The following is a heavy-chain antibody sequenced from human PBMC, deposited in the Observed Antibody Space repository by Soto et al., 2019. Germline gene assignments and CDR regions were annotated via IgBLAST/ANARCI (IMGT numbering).Heavy chain of an antibody. V-gene: IGHV4-59*01. CDR3: ARDSSIAARGYFDY. Sequence: SETLSLTCTVSGGSISSYYLSWIRQPPGKGLEWIGYIYYSGSTNYNPSLKSRVTISVDTSKNQFSLKLSSVTAADTAVYYCARDSSIAARGYFDYWGQGTLVTVSS. CDR1: GGSISSYY. J-gene: IGHJ4*02. D-gene: IGHD6-6*01. CDR2: IYYSGST.